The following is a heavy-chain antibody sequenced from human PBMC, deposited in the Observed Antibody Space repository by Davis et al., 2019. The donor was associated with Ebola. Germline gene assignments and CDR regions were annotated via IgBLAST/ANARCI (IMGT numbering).Heavy chain of an antibody. CDR2: IWYDGTNK. J-gene: IGHJ6*02. CDR1: GFTFSSYG. D-gene: IGHD5-12*01. V-gene: IGHV3-33*01. CDR3: ARDPMVTIRYGMDV. Sequence: GKSLKISCAASGFTFSSYGMHWVRQAPGKGLEWVAVIWYDGTNKYYADSVKGRFTISRDNAKNSLYLQMNSLRAEDTAVYYCARDPMVTIRYGMDVWGQGTTVTVSS.